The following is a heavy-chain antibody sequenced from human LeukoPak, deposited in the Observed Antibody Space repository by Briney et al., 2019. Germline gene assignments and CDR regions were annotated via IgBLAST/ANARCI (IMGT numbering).Heavy chain of an antibody. V-gene: IGHV1-2*04. D-gene: IGHD2-2*01. CDR2: INPNSGGT. Sequence: ASVKVSCKASGYTFTCYYMHWVRQAPGQGLEWMGWINPNSGGTDYAKKFQGWVTMTRDTSISTAYMELSRLRSDDTAVYYCARGGIVVVPAAEYNWFDPWGQGTLVTVSS. CDR1: GYTFTCYY. CDR3: ARGGIVVVPAAEYNWFDP. J-gene: IGHJ5*02.